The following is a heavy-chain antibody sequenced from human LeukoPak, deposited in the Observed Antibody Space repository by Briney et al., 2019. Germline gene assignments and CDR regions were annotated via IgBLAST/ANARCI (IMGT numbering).Heavy chain of an antibody. CDR2: TYYRSKWYN. D-gene: IGHD6-19*01. J-gene: IGHJ6*02. V-gene: IGHV6-1*01. Sequence: SQTLSLTCAISGDSVSSNSAAWNWIRQSPSRGLEWLGRTYYRSKWYNDYAGSVKSRITINPDTSKNQFSLQLNSVTPEDTAVYYCARGKPPYSSGWKYYYYYYGMDVWGQGTTVTVSS. CDR1: GDSVSSNSAA. CDR3: ARGKPPYSSGWKYYYYYYGMDV.